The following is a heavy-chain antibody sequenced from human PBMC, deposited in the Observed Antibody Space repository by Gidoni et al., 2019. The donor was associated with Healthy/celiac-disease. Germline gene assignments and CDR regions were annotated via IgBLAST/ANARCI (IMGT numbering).Heavy chain of an antibody. CDR1: GFTFSSYS. J-gene: IGHJ3*02. CDR3: ARDPTLGGNDAFDI. D-gene: IGHD2-15*01. Sequence: EVQLVESGGGLVKPGGSLRLSCAASGFTFSSYSMNWVRQAPGKGLEWVSSISSSSSYIYYADSVKGRFTISRDNAKNSLYLQMNSRRAEDTAVYYCARDPTLGGNDAFDIWGQGTMVTVSS. V-gene: IGHV3-21*01. CDR2: ISSSSSYI.